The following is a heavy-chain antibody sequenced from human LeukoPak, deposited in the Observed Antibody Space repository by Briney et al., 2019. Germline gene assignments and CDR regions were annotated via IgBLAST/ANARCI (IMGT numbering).Heavy chain of an antibody. Sequence: ASVKVSCKASGYTFTSFGISWLRQAPGQGLEWMGWISARNGNINYAQKFQGRVTMTTDTSTSTAYMELRSLRSDDTAVYYCARDNGGAHYFDTSAYYHNDAFDIWGQGTMVTVSS. J-gene: IGHJ3*02. CDR3: ARDNGGAHYFDTSAYYHNDAFDI. V-gene: IGHV1-18*01. D-gene: IGHD3-22*01. CDR2: ISARNGNI. CDR1: GYTFTSFG.